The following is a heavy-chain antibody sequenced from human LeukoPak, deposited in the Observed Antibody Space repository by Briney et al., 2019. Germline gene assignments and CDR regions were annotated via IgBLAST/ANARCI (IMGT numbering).Heavy chain of an antibody. J-gene: IGHJ4*02. D-gene: IGHD3/OR15-3a*01. CDR1: GFIFSSYG. CDR2: IRYDGSNK. CDR3: AKDSRRDYYFDY. V-gene: IGHV3-30*02. Sequence: GGSLRLSCAASGFIFSSYGMHWVRQAPGKGLEWVAFIRYDGSNKYYADSVKGRFTISRDNSKNTLYLQMNSLRAEDTAVYYCAKDSRRDYYFDYWGQGTLVTVSS.